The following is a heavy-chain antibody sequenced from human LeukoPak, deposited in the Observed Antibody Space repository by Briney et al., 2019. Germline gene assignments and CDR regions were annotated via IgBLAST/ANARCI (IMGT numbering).Heavy chain of an antibody. CDR2: ISMTGSPI. Sequence: GGSLRLSCAASGFTLSDYYMLWIRQAPGKGLEWVSYISMTGSPIYYADSVKGRFTISRDNSKNTLYLQMNSLRAEDTAVYYCARYRLGAAAGVDAFDIWGQGTMVTVSS. CDR3: ARYRLGAAAGVDAFDI. V-gene: IGHV3-11*01. D-gene: IGHD6-13*01. CDR1: GFTLSDYY. J-gene: IGHJ3*02.